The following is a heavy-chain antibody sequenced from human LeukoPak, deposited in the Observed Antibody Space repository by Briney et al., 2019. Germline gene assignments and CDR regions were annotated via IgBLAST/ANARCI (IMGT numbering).Heavy chain of an antibody. D-gene: IGHD3-10*01. CDR1: GFTFGDYA. CDR2: IRSKAYGWTT. V-gene: IGHV3-49*04. Sequence: GGSLRLSCTASGFTFGDYAMSWVRQAPGKGLEWVGFIRSKAYGWTTEYAASVKGRFTISRDDSKSIAYLQMNSLKTEDTAVYYCTRVGSGSYTLASAFDYWGQGTLVTVSS. CDR3: TRVGSGSYTLASAFDY. J-gene: IGHJ4*02.